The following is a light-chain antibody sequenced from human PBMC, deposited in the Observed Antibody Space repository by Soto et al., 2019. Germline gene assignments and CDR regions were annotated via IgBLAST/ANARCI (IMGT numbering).Light chain of an antibody. V-gene: IGLV2-8*01. J-gene: IGLJ2*01. CDR3: SSYTSSSTVV. CDR2: EVS. CDR1: SSDVGEENY. Sequence: QSALTQPPSASGSPGQSVTITCSGTSSDVGEENYVSWYQQHPGKVPKLILYEVSKRPSGVPDRFSGSRSGNTASLTVSGLQAEDEADYYCSSYTSSSTVVFGGGTKVTVL.